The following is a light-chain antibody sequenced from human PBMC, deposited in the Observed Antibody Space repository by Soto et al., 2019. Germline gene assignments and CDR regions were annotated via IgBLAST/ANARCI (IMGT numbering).Light chain of an antibody. CDR2: EVG. Sequence: QSALTQPASVSGSPGQSITISCTGTSSDVGGYNYVSWYQQHPGKAPKLMIYEVGNRPSGVSNRFSGSKSGNTASLTISGLQAEDEADYYCSSYPSSSTRVFGGGTKVTVL. V-gene: IGLV2-14*01. J-gene: IGLJ3*02. CDR1: SSDVGGYNY. CDR3: SSYPSSSTRV.